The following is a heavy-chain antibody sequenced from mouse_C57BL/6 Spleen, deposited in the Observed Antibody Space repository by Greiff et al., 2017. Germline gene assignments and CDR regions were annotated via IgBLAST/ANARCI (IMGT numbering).Heavy chain of an antibody. J-gene: IGHJ3*01. Sequence: QVQLQQPGTELVKPGASVKLSCTASGYTFTSYWMPWVQQSPGQGLEWIGTINPSNGGTNYTENFKSQATLPVDKSSSTAYMQLSSLTAEDSAVYYGARSLTGTRFAYWGKGTLVTVSA. CDR2: INPSNGGT. D-gene: IGHD4-1*01. V-gene: IGHV1-53*01. CDR3: ARSLTGTRFAY. CDR1: GYTFTSYW.